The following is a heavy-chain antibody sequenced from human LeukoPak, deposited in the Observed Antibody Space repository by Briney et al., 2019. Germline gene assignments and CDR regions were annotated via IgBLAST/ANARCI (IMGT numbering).Heavy chain of an antibody. CDR2: ISSSGSTI. CDR3: ARAIRYCSGGSCYPAARGFDY. Sequence: GGSLRLSCAASGFTFSSYEMNWVRQAPGKGLEWVSYISSSGSTIYYADSVKGRFTISRDNAKNSLYLQMNSLRAEDTAVYYSARAIRYCSGGSCYPAARGFDYWGQGTLVTVSS. J-gene: IGHJ4*02. V-gene: IGHV3-48*03. CDR1: GFTFSSYE. D-gene: IGHD2-15*01.